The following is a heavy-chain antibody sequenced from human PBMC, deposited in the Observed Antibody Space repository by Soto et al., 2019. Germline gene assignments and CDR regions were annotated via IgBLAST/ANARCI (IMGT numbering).Heavy chain of an antibody. J-gene: IGHJ4*02. D-gene: IGHD6-19*01. CDR2: LTSGGTT. V-gene: IGHV3-23*01. CDR3: AITDKFNSQSSGWANRFDY. CDR1: GFTFNNYA. Sequence: EVQLLESGGGLVHPGESLTLFCAASGFTFNNYAMTWVRQAPGKGLEWVSTLTSGGTTHYGDTVKGRFTISRDNSKSTVYLQMNSLRAEDTAVYYCAITDKFNSQSSGWANRFDYWGQGTLVSVSS.